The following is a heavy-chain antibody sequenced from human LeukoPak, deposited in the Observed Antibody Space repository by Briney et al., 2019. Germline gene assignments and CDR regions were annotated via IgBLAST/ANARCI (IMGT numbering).Heavy chain of an antibody. CDR1: GFTFSSYS. CDR3: ARDMRGSYCSCFDY. V-gene: IGHV3-21*01. D-gene: IGHD1-26*01. J-gene: IGHJ4*02. Sequence: GGSLRLSCAASGFTFSSYSMNWVRQAPGKGLEWVSSISSSSSYIYYADSVKGRFTISRDNAKNSLYLQMNSLRAEDAAVYYCARDMRGSYCSCFDYWGQGTLVTVSS. CDR2: ISSSSSYI.